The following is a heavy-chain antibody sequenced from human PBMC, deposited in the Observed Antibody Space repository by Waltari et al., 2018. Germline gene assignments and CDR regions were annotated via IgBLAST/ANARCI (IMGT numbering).Heavy chain of an antibody. V-gene: IGHV1-2*06. J-gene: IGHJ4*02. CDR1: GYTFTGYY. Sequence: QVQLVQSGAEVKKPGASVKVSCKASGYTFTGYYMHWVRQAPGQGLEWMGRINPDSGGTNYAQKFQGRVTMTRDTSISTAYMELSRLRSDDTAVYYCARGGDTIFGVVRVFDYWGQGTLVTVSS. D-gene: IGHD3-3*01. CDR2: INPDSGGT. CDR3: ARGGDTIFGVVRVFDY.